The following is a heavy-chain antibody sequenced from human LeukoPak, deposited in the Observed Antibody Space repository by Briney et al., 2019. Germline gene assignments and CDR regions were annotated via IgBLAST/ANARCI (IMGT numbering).Heavy chain of an antibody. J-gene: IGHJ3*02. D-gene: IGHD3-22*01. Sequence: SETLSLTCAVSGGSISCSNWWSWVRQPPGKGLEWIGEIYHSGSTNYNPSLKSRVTISVDKSKNQFSLKLSSVTAADTAVYYCARDKDYFDSSGYRHNDAFDIWGQGTMVTVSS. V-gene: IGHV4-4*02. CDR1: GGSISCSNW. CDR3: ARDKDYFDSSGYRHNDAFDI. CDR2: IYHSGST.